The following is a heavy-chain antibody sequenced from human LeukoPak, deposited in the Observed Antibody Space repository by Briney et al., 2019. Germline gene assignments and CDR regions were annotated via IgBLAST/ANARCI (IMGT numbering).Heavy chain of an antibody. J-gene: IGHJ4*02. CDR3: AKDLDTMVRGAPNY. CDR1: GFTFINAW. D-gene: IGHD3-10*01. Sequence: GGSLRLSCAASGFTFINAWMAWVRQAPGKGLEWVGRIKAKAHGGTIEYAAPVKGRFTISRDDSKNTLYLQMNSLKTEDTAVYYCAKDLDTMVRGAPNYWGQGTLVTVSS. CDR2: IKAKAHGGTI. V-gene: IGHV3-15*01.